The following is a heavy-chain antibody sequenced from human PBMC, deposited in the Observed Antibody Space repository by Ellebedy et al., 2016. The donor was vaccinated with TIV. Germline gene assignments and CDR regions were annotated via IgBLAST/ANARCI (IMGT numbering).Heavy chain of an antibody. V-gene: IGHV1-69*13. CDR2: IIPIFGTA. J-gene: IGHJ4*02. CDR1: GYTFTSYG. CDR3: LRSRHKWLQNNFDY. Sequence: SVKVSXKASGYTFTSYGISWVRQAPGQGLEWMGGIIPIFGTANYAQKFQGRVTITADESTSTAYMELSSLRSEDTAVYYCLRSRHKWLQNNFDYWGQGTLVTVSS. D-gene: IGHD5-12*01.